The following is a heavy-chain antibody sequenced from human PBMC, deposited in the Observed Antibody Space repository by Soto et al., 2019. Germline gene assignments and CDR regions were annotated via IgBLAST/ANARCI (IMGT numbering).Heavy chain of an antibody. CDR2: IYYSGST. CDR3: ARGIYDSSGYYLQRPHLNGMDV. Sequence: TLYLPGTVSGGSISSVGYYWSWIRQHPGKGLEWIGYIYYSGSTYYNPSLKSRVTISVDTSKNQFSLKLSSVTAADTAVYYCARGIYDSSGYYLQRPHLNGMDVWGQGTTVTVSS. CDR1: GGSISSVGYY. V-gene: IGHV4-31*03. J-gene: IGHJ6*02. D-gene: IGHD3-22*01.